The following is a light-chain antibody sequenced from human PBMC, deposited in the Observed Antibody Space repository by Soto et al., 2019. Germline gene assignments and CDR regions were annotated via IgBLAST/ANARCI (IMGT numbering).Light chain of an antibody. CDR2: DVS. J-gene: IGLJ3*02. CDR1: SSDVGGYNY. V-gene: IGLV2-14*01. Sequence: QSALTQPASVSGSPGQSITISCTGTSSDVGGYNYVSWYQQHPGKAPKLMIYDVSNRPSGVSNRFSGSKSGNTASLTISGLQAEDEADYHCSSYTSSSTWVFGGGTKVTVL. CDR3: SSYTSSSTWV.